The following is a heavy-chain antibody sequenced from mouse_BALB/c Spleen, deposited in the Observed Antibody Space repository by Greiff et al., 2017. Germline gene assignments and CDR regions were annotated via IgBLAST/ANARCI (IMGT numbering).Heavy chain of an antibody. CDR3: ARSLYGNYGFAY. J-gene: IGHJ3*01. Sequence: QVQLQQSGAELMKPGASVKISCKATGYTFSSYWIAWVKQRPGHGLEWIGEILPGSGSTNYNEKFKGKATFTADTSSNTAYMQLSSLTSEDSAVYYCARSLYGNYGFAYWGQGTLVTVSA. V-gene: IGHV1-9*01. CDR2: ILPGSGST. CDR1: GYTFSSYW. D-gene: IGHD2-1*01.